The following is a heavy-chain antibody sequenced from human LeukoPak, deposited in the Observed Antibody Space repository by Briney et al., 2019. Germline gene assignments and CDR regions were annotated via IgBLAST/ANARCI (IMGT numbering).Heavy chain of an antibody. J-gene: IGHJ4*02. CDR1: GGSIISSNYY. D-gene: IGHD3-10*01. V-gene: IGHV4-39*01. CDR3: ARSTYHYGSGTYYPFDY. CDR2: ISYTGST. Sequence: SETLSLTCTVSGGSIISSNYYWGWIRQPPGKGLEWIGSISYTGSTTYNPSLKSRVTISVDTSKNQFSLKLSSVTAADRAVYYCARSTYHYGSGTYYPFDYWGQGTLVTVSS.